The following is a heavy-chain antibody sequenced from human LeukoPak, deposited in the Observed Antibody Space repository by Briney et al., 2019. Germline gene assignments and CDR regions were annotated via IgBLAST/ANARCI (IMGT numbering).Heavy chain of an antibody. CDR2: INSYNGDT. CDR1: GYTFTNNG. D-gene: IGHD3-3*01. Sequence: ASVKVSCKTSGYTFTNNGISWVRQAPGQGLEWMAWINSYNGDTHYAQKFRGRVTMTTDTSTSTAYMELRSLRSDDTAVYYCARDERRYDFWSGSIPFDYWGQGTLVTVSS. V-gene: IGHV1-18*01. J-gene: IGHJ4*02. CDR3: ARDERRYDFWSGSIPFDY.